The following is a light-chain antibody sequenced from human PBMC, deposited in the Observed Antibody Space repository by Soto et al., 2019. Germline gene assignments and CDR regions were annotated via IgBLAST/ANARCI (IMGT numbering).Light chain of an antibody. CDR1: SSDVGGYNY. V-gene: IGLV2-14*01. CDR3: SSYTSSSTLGV. Sequence: SALNQPASVSGSPGQSIAISCTGTSSDVGGYNYVSWYQQDPGKAPKLMIYDVRNRPSMVSNRFTGSKSGNTASLTISGLQAEDEADYYCSSYTSSSTLGVLGTGTKVTVL. CDR2: DVR. J-gene: IGLJ1*01.